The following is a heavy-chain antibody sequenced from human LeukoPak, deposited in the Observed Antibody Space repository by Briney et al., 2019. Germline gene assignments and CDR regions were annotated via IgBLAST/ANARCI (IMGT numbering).Heavy chain of an antibody. CDR3: ASTHYPYYYDSSGPHFDY. D-gene: IGHD3-22*01. V-gene: IGHV3-23*01. CDR1: GFTFSSYA. Sequence: GGSLRLSCAASGFTFSSYAMSWVRQAPGKGLEWVSAISGSGGSTYYADSVKGRFTISRDNSKNTLYLQMNSLRAEDTAVYYCASTHYPYYYDSSGPHFDYWGQGTLVTVSS. CDR2: ISGSGGST. J-gene: IGHJ4*02.